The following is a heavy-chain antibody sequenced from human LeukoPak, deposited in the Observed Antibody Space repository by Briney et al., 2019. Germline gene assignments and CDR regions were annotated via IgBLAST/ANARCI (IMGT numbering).Heavy chain of an antibody. CDR3: ATTPVVVPAAISYRGPYNWFDP. V-gene: IGHV4-38-2*02. CDR2: IYHSGST. Sequence: PSETLSLTCTVSGGSISSGYYWGWIRQPPGKGLEWIGSIYHSGSTYYNPSLKSRVTISVDTSKNQFSMKLSSVTAADTAVYYCATTPVVVPAAISYRGPYNWFDPWGQGTLVTVSS. D-gene: IGHD2-2*02. CDR1: GGSISSGYY. J-gene: IGHJ5*02.